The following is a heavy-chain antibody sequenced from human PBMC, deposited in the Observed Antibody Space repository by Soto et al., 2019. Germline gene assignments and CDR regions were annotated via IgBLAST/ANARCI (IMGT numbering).Heavy chain of an antibody. D-gene: IGHD3-22*01. CDR2: ISSSSSYT. CDR3: ASEATSYYDSSGYYPQ. J-gene: IGHJ4*02. CDR1: GLTFRDYY. V-gene: IGHV3-11*06. Sequence: GGSLRLSCAASGLTFRDYYMSWIRQAPGKGLEWVSYISSSSSYTNYADSVKGRFTISRDNAKNSLYLQMNSLRAEDTAVYYCASEATSYYDSSGYYPQWRQGTLVTVSS.